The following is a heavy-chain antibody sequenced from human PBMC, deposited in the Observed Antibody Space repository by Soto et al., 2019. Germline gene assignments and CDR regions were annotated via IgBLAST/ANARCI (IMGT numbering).Heavy chain of an antibody. CDR2: IKQDGSEK. CDR1: GFTFSSYW. Sequence: GGSLRLSCAASGFTFSSYWMSWVRQAPGKGLEWVANIKQDGSEKYYVDSVKGRFTISRDNAKNSLYLQMNSLRAEDTAVYYCARDINMVRGACGMDVWGQGTTVTVSS. J-gene: IGHJ6*02. D-gene: IGHD3-10*01. CDR3: ARDINMVRGACGMDV. V-gene: IGHV3-7*03.